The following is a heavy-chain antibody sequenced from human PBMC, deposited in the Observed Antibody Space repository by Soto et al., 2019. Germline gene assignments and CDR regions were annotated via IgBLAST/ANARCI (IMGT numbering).Heavy chain of an antibody. D-gene: IGHD3-9*01. CDR2: ISGTGRVT. CDR1: GFTFSSYA. V-gene: IGHV3-23*04. J-gene: IGHJ1*01. CDR3: ANECHYDIVTGIEYFYN. Sequence: EVQLVESGGGLVQPGGSLQISCAVSGFTFSSYAMSVVRQAPGKGLAFVSGISGTGRVTNYAASTKGRFTISRDSPQNTLYLEMKCLRFEDTSVYYWANECHYDIVTGIEYFYNWGQGTMVTVSS.